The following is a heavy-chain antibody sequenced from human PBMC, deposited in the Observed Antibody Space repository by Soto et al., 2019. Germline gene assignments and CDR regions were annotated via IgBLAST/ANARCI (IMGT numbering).Heavy chain of an antibody. V-gene: IGHV1-18*01. J-gene: IGHJ4*02. CDR3: ARDRDTTGWAPGNY. CDR2: ISADNGNT. Sequence: ASVKVSCKASGYTFTSYGINWVRQAPGQGLEWMGWISADNGNTNYAESLQGRVTMTTDTPTSTAYMGLRSLRSDDTAFYYCARDRDTTGWAPGNYWGQGTLVTVSS. CDR1: GYTFTSYG. D-gene: IGHD6-19*01.